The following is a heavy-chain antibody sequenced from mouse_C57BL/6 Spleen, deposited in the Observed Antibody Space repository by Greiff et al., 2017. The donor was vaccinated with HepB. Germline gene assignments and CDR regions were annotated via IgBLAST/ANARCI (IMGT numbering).Heavy chain of an antibody. CDR2: INPGSGGT. CDR1: GYAFTNYL. V-gene: IGHV1-54*01. D-gene: IGHD1-1*01. J-gene: IGHJ4*01. Sequence: QVQLQQSGAELVRPGTSVKVSCKASGYAFTNYLIEWVKQRPGQGLEWIGVINPGSGGTNYNEKFKGKATLTADKSSSTAYMQLSSLTSEDSAVYVCARRLLLRAMDYWGQGTSVTVSS. CDR3: ARRLLLRAMDY.